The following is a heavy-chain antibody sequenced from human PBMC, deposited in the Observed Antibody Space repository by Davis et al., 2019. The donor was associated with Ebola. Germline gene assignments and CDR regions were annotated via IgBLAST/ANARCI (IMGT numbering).Heavy chain of an antibody. CDR3: ARDNMVQGIH. V-gene: IGHV3-23*01. CDR1: GFTFSSYW. Sequence: GESLKISCAASGFTFSSYWMSWVRQAPGKGLEWVSAISGSGGSTYYADSVKGRFTISRDNSKNTLYLQMNSLRAENTAVYYCARDNMVQGIHWGQGTLVTVSS. D-gene: IGHD3-10*01. J-gene: IGHJ4*02. CDR2: ISGSGGST.